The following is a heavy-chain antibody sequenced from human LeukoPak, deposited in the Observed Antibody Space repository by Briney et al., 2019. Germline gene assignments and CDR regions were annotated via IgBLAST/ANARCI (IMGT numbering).Heavy chain of an antibody. D-gene: IGHD5-24*01. CDR2: IGGSGGST. J-gene: IGHJ4*02. V-gene: IGHV3-23*01. Sequence: GGSLRLSCAASGFTFSSYAMSWVRQAPGKGLEWVSAIGGSGGSTYYADSVKGRFTISRDNSKNTLYLQMNSLRAEDTAVYYCAKDLKMTNYFDYWGEGTLVTDCS. CDR1: GFTFSSYA. CDR3: AKDLKMTNYFDY.